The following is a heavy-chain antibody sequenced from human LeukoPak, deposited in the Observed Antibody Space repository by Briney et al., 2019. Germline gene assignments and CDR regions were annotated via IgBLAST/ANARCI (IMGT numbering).Heavy chain of an antibody. CDR2: VSYDGSDK. V-gene: IGHV3-30*03. Sequence: GRSLRLSCAASGFTFSRYGMNWVRQAPGKGLEWVAVVSYDGSDKYYADSVKGRFTISRDNSKNTLSLQMDSLRAEDTAVYYCARQDYAGTFDIWGQGTAVTVSS. CDR1: GFTFSRYG. CDR3: ARQDYAGTFDI. D-gene: IGHD4-17*01. J-gene: IGHJ3*02.